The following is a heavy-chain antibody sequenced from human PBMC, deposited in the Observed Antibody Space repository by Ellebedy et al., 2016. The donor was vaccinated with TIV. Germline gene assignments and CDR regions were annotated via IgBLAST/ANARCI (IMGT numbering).Heavy chain of an antibody. CDR2: LSVSGDTT. V-gene: IGHV3-23*01. D-gene: IGHD5-12*01. J-gene: IGHJ3*02. CDR3: AKLSQPQLLPDYRHAFDI. Sequence: GESLKISCAASGFTFSSYAMAWVRQAPGKGLEWVSSLSVSGDTTYYADSVKGRFTISRDNSKNTLTLHINRLRAEDTAVYYCAKLSQPQLLPDYRHAFDIWGQGTMVTVSS. CDR1: GFTFSSYA.